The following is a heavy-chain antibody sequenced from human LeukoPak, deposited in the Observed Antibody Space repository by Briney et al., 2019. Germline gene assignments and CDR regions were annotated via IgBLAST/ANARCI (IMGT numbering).Heavy chain of an antibody. D-gene: IGHD6-19*01. CDR2: INHSGST. V-gene: IGHV4-34*01. CDR1: GGSFSGYY. J-gene: IGHJ3*02. Sequence: SETLSLTCAVSGGSFSGYYWSWIRQPPGKGLEWIGEINHSGSTNYNPSLKSRVTISVDTSKNQFSLKLSSVTAADTAVYYCAMKLPSIAVAAPPNDAFDIWGQGTMVTVSS. CDR3: AMKLPSIAVAAPPNDAFDI.